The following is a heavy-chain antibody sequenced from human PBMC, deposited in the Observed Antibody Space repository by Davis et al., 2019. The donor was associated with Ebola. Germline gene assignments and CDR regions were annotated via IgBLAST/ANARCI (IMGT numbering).Heavy chain of an antibody. Sequence: GESLKISCAASGFIFSSYVMSWVRQAPETGLEWVAHIKQDGSGKNYVDSVKDRFTISRDNAKNSLYLQMNGLRVEDTAIYYCAKDNRNIWSEVWGQGTMVTVSS. V-gene: IGHV3-7*03. D-gene: IGHD2/OR15-2a*01. CDR1: GFIFSSYV. CDR3: AKDNRNIWSEV. CDR2: IKQDGSGK. J-gene: IGHJ3*01.